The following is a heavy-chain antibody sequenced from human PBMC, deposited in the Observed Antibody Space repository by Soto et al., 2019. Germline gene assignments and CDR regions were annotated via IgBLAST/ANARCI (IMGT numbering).Heavy chain of an antibody. CDR2: INHSGST. CDR3: ARHLTHAFMV. CDR1: GGSFSGYY. V-gene: IGHV4-34*01. D-gene: IGHD2-8*01. J-gene: IGHJ4*02. Sequence: QVQLQQWGAGLLKPSETLSLTCAVYGGSFSGYYWSWIRQPPGKGLEWIGEINHSGSTNYNPPLNSRVTISVDTSKNQFSLKLSSVTAADTAVYYCARHLTHAFMVWGQGTLVTVSS.